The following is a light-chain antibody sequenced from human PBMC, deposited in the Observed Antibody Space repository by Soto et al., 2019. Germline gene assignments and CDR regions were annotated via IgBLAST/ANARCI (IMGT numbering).Light chain of an antibody. J-gene: IGLJ2*01. CDR1: SSNIGSYYD. Sequence: QLVLTQPPSVSGAPGQRVTIPCTGSSSNIGSYYDVHWYQQLPGTVPKLLIYGDNNRPSGVPDRFSGSKSGTSASLAITGLAAEDEADYYCQSYDSSLSPVVFGGGTQLTVL. V-gene: IGLV1-40*01. CDR3: QSYDSSLSPVV. CDR2: GDN.